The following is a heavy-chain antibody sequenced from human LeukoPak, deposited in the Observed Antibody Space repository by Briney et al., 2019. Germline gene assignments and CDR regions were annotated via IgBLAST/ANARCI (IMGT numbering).Heavy chain of an antibody. J-gene: IGHJ3*02. CDR2: IYTSAST. D-gene: IGHD5-24*01. CDR3: ARGRYCSATICSGGDAFNI. V-gene: IGHV4-4*07. Sequence: SETLSLTCTVSGGSISNYYWSWIRQPAGKGLEWIGRIYTSASTNYNPSLKSRVTLSVDASKDQFSLRLSSLTAADTAVYYCARGRYCSATICSGGDAFNIWGQGTVVTVSS. CDR1: GGSISNYY.